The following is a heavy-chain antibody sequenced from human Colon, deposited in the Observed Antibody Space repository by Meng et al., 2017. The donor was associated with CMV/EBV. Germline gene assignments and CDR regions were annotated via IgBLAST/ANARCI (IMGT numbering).Heavy chain of an antibody. CDR3: AKTPPHLGYCSSTSCPGYFDS. CDR1: GFTLVPST. V-gene: IGHV3-23*01. D-gene: IGHD2-2*01. Sequence: EVKLLVSXXGXIXXVGXLRLSCADSGFTLVPSTMNWVRQTPGKGLEWVSAISGVGGFTYYADSVKGRFTISRDNSKNSLYLEMNSLTADDTAVYYCAKTPPHLGYCSSTSCPGYFDSWGQGTLVTVSS. J-gene: IGHJ4*02. CDR2: ISGVGGFT.